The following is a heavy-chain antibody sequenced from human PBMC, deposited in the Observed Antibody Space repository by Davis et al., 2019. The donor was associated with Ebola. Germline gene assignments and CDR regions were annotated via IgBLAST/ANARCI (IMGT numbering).Heavy chain of an antibody. Sequence: AASVKVSCKASGGTFSSYAISWVRQAPGQGLEWMGGIIPIFGTANYAQKFQGRVTITADKSTSTAYMELSSLRSEDTAVYYCARGLHIVVVPAADFNWFDPWGQGTLVTVSS. D-gene: IGHD2-2*01. CDR2: IIPIFGTA. CDR3: ARGLHIVVVPAADFNWFDP. CDR1: GGTFSSYA. J-gene: IGHJ5*02. V-gene: IGHV1-69*06.